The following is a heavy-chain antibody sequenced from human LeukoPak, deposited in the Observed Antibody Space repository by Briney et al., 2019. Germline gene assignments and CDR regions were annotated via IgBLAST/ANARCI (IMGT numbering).Heavy chain of an antibody. Sequence: PGGSLRLSCAASGFTFSSFWMHWVRQAPGKGLVWVSAIGTAGDTYYPGSVKGRFTISRDNSKNTLYLQMNSLRAEDTAVYYCAKVSATEGPRISGSYYFDYWGQGTLVTVSS. CDR1: GFTFSSFW. CDR3: AKVSATEGPRISGSYYFDY. J-gene: IGHJ4*02. CDR2: IGTAGDT. D-gene: IGHD1-26*01. V-gene: IGHV3-13*01.